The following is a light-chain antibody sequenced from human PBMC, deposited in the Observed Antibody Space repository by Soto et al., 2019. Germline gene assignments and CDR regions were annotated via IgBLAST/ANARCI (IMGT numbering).Light chain of an antibody. V-gene: IGKV3-15*01. J-gene: IGKJ1*01. CDR3: QQYKNWLTWT. CDR1: QSVSHN. Sequence: TQSPATLSVSPGERATLSCRASQSVSHNLAWYQQKPGQAPRLLIYDASTRATGIPARFSGSGSGTEFTLTISSLQSEDFAVYYCQQYKNWLTWTFGQGTKVDIK. CDR2: DAS.